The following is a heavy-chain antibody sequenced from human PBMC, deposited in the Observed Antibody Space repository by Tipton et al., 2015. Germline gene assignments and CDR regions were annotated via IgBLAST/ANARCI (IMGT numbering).Heavy chain of an antibody. CDR1: GGSMSNYY. CDR2: IRNSKYT. J-gene: IGHJ6*02. V-gene: IGHV4-59*01. Sequence: TLSLTCTVSGGSMSNYYWNWIRQSPGKGLEWIGYIRNSKYTFYNPSLESRVTISVHTSKTQFSLKLISVTAADTAVYHCARDLEHGMDVWGQGTTVTVSS. D-gene: IGHD5-24*01. CDR3: ARDLEHGMDV.